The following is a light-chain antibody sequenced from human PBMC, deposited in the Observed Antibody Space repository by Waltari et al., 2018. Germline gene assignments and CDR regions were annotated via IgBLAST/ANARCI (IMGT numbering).Light chain of an antibody. CDR1: QSVRSY. CDR3: QQRVNWPPKLT. V-gene: IGKV3-11*01. J-gene: IGKJ4*01. CDR2: DAS. Sequence: EIVLTQSPDTLSLSPGERATLSCRASQSVRSYLAWYQQKPGQAPRLLIYDASNRATGIPARFSGSGSGTDFTLTISSLEPEDFAVYYCQQRVNWPPKLTFGGGTKVEIK.